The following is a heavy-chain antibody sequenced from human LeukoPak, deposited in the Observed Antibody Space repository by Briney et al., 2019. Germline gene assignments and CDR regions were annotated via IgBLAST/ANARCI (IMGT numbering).Heavy chain of an antibody. Sequence: PSETLSLTCAVSGGSFSGYYWSWIRQPPGKGLEWIGEINHSGSTNYNPSLKSRVTISVDTSKNQFSLKLSSVTAADTAVYYCARGPRQNSSFYVWGQGTLVNVSS. CDR2: INHSGST. J-gene: IGHJ4*02. D-gene: IGHD6-19*01. CDR3: ARGPRQNSSFYV. CDR1: GGSFSGYY. V-gene: IGHV4-34*01.